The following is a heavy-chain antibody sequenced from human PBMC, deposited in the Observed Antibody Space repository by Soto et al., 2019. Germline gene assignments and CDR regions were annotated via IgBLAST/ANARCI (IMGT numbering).Heavy chain of an antibody. CDR1: GGSISSYY. D-gene: IGHD1-7*01. V-gene: IGHV4-59*01. J-gene: IGHJ4*02. CDR3: AREGSITGTTYYFDY. Sequence: SETLSLTCTVSGGSISSYYWSWIRQPPGKGLEWIGYIYYSGSTYSNPSLKSRVTISVDTSKNQFSLKLSSVTAADTAVYYCAREGSITGTTYYFDYWGQGTPVTVSS. CDR2: IYYSGST.